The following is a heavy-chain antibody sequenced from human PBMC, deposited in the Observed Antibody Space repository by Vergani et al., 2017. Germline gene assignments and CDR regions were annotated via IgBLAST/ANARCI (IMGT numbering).Heavy chain of an antibody. CDR2: IYYSGST. D-gene: IGHD3-3*01. CDR1: GGSISSGDYY. J-gene: IGHJ4*02. V-gene: IGHV4-30-4*01. CDR3: ARAHYDFWSGYYMVQYYFDY. Sequence: QVQLQESGPGLVKPSQTLSLTCTDSGGSISSGDYYWSWIRQPPGKGLEWIGYIYYSGSTYYNPSLKSRVTISVDTSKNQFSLKLSSVTAADTAVYYCARAHYDFWSGYYMVQYYFDYWGQGTLVTVSS.